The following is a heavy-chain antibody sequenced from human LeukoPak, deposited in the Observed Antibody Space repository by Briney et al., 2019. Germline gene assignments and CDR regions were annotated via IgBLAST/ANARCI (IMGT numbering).Heavy chain of an antibody. V-gene: IGHV4-34*01. Sequence: PSETLSLTGAFYGGSFSGYYWSWIRQPPGKGLEWIGEINHSGSTNYNPSLKSRVTISVDTSKNQFSLKLSSVTAADTAVYYCARSITIFGVVQSIRRWFDPWGQGTLVTVSS. CDR3: ARSITIFGVVQSIRRWFDP. J-gene: IGHJ5*02. D-gene: IGHD3-3*01. CDR2: INHSGST. CDR1: GGSFSGYY.